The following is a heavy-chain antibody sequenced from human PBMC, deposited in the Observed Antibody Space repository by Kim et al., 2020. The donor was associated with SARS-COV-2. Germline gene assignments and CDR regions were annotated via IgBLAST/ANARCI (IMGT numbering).Heavy chain of an antibody. CDR3: ATGWLILRLFAY. CDR1: CRSFSGYY. D-gene: IGHD5-12*01. V-gene: IGHV4-34*01. CDR2: INHSGRT. J-gene: IGHJ4*02. Sequence: SETLSLTCAVYCRSFSGYYWSWIRQPPGKGMEWIGEINHSGRTNYNPSLKSRVTISVDTSKNQFSLKLSAVTAADTAVYYCATGWLILRLFAYWGQGTLVTVSS.